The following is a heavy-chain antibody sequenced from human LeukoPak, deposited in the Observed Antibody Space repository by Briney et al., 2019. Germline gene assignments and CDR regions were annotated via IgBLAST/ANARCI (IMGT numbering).Heavy chain of an antibody. CDR2: IRYDGSNK. V-gene: IGHV3-30*02. CDR3: AKEGGTVTTYWYFDL. D-gene: IGHD4-17*01. Sequence: PGGSLRLSCAASGFTFSSYAMSWVRQAPGKGLEWVAFIRYDGSNKYYADSVKGRFTISRDNSKNTLYLQMNSLRAEDTAVYYCAKEGGTVTTYWYFDLWGRGTLVTVSS. J-gene: IGHJ2*01. CDR1: GFTFSSYA.